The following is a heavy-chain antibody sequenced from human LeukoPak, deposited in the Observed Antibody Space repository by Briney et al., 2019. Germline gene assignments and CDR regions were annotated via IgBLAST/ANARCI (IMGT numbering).Heavy chain of an antibody. J-gene: IGHJ5*02. CDR3: AKAGAYSSGYYYMS. CDR1: GFTFSSYA. V-gene: IGHV3-23*01. CDR2: ISGSGGST. D-gene: IGHD3-22*01. Sequence: GGSLRLSCAASGFTFSSYAMGWVRQAPGKGLEWVSAISGSGGSTYYADSVKGRFTISRDNSKNTLYLQMNSLRAEDTAVYYCAKAGAYSSGYYYMSWGQGTLVTVSS.